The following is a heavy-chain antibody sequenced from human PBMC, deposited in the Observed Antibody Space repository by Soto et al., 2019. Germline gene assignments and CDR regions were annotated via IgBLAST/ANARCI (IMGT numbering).Heavy chain of an antibody. CDR3: TTDYYDSSGPFDY. V-gene: IGHV3-15*01. D-gene: IGHD3-22*01. J-gene: IGHJ4*02. CDR2: IKSKTDGGTT. CDR1: GFTFSNAW. Sequence: GGSLRLSCAASGFTFSNAWMSWVRQAPGKGLEWVGRIKSKTDGGTTDYAAPVKGRFTISRDDSKNTLYLQMNSLKTEDTAVYYCTTDYYDSSGPFDYWGQGTLVTVSS.